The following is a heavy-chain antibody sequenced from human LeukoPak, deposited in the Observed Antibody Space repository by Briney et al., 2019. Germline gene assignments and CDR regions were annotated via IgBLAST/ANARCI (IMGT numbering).Heavy chain of an antibody. J-gene: IGHJ4*02. V-gene: IGHV1-46*01. CDR1: GYTFTSYY. CDR3: AREGGTYVGHFNY. D-gene: IGHD1-26*01. Sequence: ASVTVSCKASGYTFTSYYMHWVRQAPGQGLEWMGIINPSGGSTSYAQKFQGRVTMTRDTSISTAYMELSRLRSDDTAVYYCAREGGTYVGHFNYWGQGTLVTVSS. CDR2: INPSGGST.